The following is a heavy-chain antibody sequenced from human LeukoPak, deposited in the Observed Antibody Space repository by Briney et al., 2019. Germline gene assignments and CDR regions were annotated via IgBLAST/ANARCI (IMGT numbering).Heavy chain of an antibody. J-gene: IGHJ4*02. D-gene: IGHD3-22*01. CDR3: ARGYYYDSSGVDY. CDR2: IIPILGIA. CDR1: GGTFSSYT. Sequence: GSSVKVSCKASGGTFSSYTISWVRQAPGQGLEWMGRIIPILGIANYAQKFQGRVTITANKSTSTAYMELSNLRSEDTAVYYCARGYYYDSSGVDYWGQGTLVTVSS. V-gene: IGHV1-69*02.